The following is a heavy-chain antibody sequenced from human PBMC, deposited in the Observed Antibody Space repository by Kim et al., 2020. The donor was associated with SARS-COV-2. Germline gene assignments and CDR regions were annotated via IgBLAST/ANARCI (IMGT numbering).Heavy chain of an antibody. V-gene: IGHV4-59*09. J-gene: IGHJ3*02. CDR3: ARGVCSGCAFDI. Sequence: NYNPSLKSRVTISVDTSKNQFSLELSSVTAADTAVYYCARGVCSGCAFDIWGQGTMVTVSS. D-gene: IGHD2-15*01.